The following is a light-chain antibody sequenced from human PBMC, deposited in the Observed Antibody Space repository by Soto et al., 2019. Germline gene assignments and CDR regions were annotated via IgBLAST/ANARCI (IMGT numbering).Light chain of an antibody. J-gene: IGKJ1*01. CDR1: QSISSY. CDR2: DAS. CDR3: QQLTDWPPQWT. Sequence: EVVLTQSPDTLSLPPGERATLSCRASQSISSYLAWYQQKPGQAPRRLIYDASSRATGIPARFSGSGSGTDFTLTISSLEPEDFAVYYCQQLTDWPPQWTFGQGTKVHI. V-gene: IGKV3-11*01.